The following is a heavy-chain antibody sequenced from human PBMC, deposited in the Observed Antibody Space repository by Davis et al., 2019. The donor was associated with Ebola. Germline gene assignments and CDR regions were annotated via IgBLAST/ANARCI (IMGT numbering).Heavy chain of an antibody. J-gene: IGHJ6*02. Sequence: SVKVSCKASGGTFSSYAISWVRQAPGQGLEWMGGIIPIFGTANYAQKFQGRVTITADESTSTAYMELSSLRSEDTAVYYCARDDIIVVVPAALSYYYYYGMDVWGQGTTVTVSS. CDR2: IIPIFGTA. CDR1: GGTFSSYA. CDR3: ARDDIIVVVPAALSYYYYYGMDV. V-gene: IGHV1-69*13. D-gene: IGHD2-2*01.